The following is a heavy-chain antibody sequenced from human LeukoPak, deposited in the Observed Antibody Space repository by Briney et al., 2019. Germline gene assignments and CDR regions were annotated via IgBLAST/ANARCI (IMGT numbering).Heavy chain of an antibody. Sequence: PSETLSLTCTVSGGSISSYYWSWIRQPAGKGLEWIGRIYTSGSTNYNPSLKSRVTMSVDTSKNQFSLKLSSVTAADTAVYYCARKRIYSGSYQGGWFDPWGQGTLVTVSS. J-gene: IGHJ5*02. D-gene: IGHD1-26*01. CDR2: IYTSGST. CDR1: GGSISSYY. CDR3: ARKRIYSGSYQGGWFDP. V-gene: IGHV4-4*07.